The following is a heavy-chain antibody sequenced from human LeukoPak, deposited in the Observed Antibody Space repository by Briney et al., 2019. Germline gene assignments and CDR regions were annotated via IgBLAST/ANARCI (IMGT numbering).Heavy chain of an antibody. CDR3: ASLDDYGDY. CDR2: ISYDGSNK. CDR1: GFTFSSYA. V-gene: IGHV3-30-3*01. Sequence: GGSLRLSCAASGFTFSSYAMHWVRQAPGKGLEWVAVISYDGSNKYYADSVKGRFTISRDSSKNTLYLQMNSLRAEDTAVYYCASLDDYGDYWGQGTLVTVSS. J-gene: IGHJ4*02.